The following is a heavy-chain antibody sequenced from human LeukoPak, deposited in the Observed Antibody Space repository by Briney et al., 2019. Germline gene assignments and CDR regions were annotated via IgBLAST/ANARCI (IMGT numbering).Heavy chain of an antibody. CDR3: ASEGGYGGNPFDY. CDR2: IIPIFGTA. CDR1: GGTFSSYA. Sequence: ASVKVSCKASGGTFSSYAISWVRQAPGQGLEWMGGIIPIFGTANYAQKFQGRVTITTYESTSTAYMELSSLRSEDTAVYNCASEGGYGGNPFDYWGQGTLVTVSS. J-gene: IGHJ4*02. V-gene: IGHV1-69*05. D-gene: IGHD4-23*01.